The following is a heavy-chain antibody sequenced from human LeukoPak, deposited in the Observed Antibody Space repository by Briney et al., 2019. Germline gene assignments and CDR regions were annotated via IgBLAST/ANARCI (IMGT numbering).Heavy chain of an antibody. CDR2: SGSGGST. J-gene: IGHJ4*02. V-gene: IGHV3-23*01. CDR3: TKNGPGMDYFDY. D-gene: IGHD3-10*01. Sequence: PGGSLRLSCAASGFTFSNYAMSWVRQAPGKGLEWVSLSGSGGSTYHADSVKGRFIISRDNSKYTLYLQMNSLRAEDTAVYYCTKNGPGMDYFDYWGQGTLVTVSS. CDR1: GFTFSNYA.